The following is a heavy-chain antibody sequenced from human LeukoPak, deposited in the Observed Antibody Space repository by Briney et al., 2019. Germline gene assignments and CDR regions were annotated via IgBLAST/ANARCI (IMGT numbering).Heavy chain of an antibody. D-gene: IGHD5-18*01. CDR1: AYSFSNYW. CDR3: ATSGMHLWSLPP. J-gene: IGHJ5*02. V-gene: IGHV5-51*01. Sequence: GESLKSSCKGSAYSFSNYWIGWVRQMPGKSLERMGVIYPGESDTRYSPSFQGQVTISADKSISTAYLQWSSLKASDTAMYYCATSGMHLWSLPPWGQGTLVAVSS. CDR2: IYPGESDT.